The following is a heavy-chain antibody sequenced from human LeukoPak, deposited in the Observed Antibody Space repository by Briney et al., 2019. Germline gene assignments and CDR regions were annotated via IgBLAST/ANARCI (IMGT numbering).Heavy chain of an antibody. V-gene: IGHV1-18*01. D-gene: IGHD6-19*01. CDR1: GYTFTGYG. Sequence: ASVKVSCKASGYTFTGYGISWVRQAPGQGLEWMGWISAYNGNTNYAQKLQGRVTMTTDTSTSTAYMELRSLRSDDTAVYYCARDRGQWLVLRYYYYYMDVWGKGTTVTVSS. CDR2: ISAYNGNT. CDR3: ARDRGQWLVLRYYYYYMDV. J-gene: IGHJ6*03.